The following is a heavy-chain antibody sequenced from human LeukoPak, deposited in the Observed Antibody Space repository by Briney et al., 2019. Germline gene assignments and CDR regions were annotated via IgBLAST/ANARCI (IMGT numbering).Heavy chain of an antibody. CDR2: ISAYNGNT. CDR3: ARSSGSYYLLFDY. V-gene: IGHV1-18*01. CDR1: GYTFSTYV. J-gene: IGHJ4*02. D-gene: IGHD3-10*01. Sequence: ASVKVSFKASGYTFSTYVINWVRQAPGQGLEWMGWISAYNGNTNYAQNLQGRVTMTTDTSTSTTYMELRSLRSDDTAVYYCARSSGSYYLLFDYWGQGTLVTVSS.